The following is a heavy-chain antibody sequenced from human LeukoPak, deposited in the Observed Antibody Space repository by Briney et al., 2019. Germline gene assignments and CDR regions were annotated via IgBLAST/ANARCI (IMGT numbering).Heavy chain of an antibody. V-gene: IGHV4-59*13. J-gene: IGHJ5*02. D-gene: IGHD6-13*01. CDR2: IYYSGST. CDR1: GGSINNYY. CDR3: ARATPGYSSSWYGIANWFDP. Sequence: SETLSLTCIVSGGSINNYYWNWIRQPPGNRLEWIGYIYYSGSTNYNPSLKSRVTISVDTSKNQFSLKLSSVTAADTAVYHCARATPGYSSSWYGIANWFDPWGQGTLVTVSS.